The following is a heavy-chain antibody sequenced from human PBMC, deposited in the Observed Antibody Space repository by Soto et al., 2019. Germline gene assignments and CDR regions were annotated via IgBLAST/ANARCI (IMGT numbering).Heavy chain of an antibody. CDR2: ISYDGSNK. J-gene: IGHJ6*02. Sequence: QVQLVESGGGVVQPGRSLRLSCAASGFTFSSYAMHWVRQAPGKGLEWVAVISYDGSNKYYADSVKGRFTISRDNSKNKLYLQRTSLRADDTAVYYCARNLTTVTTYYYCGMDVWGQGTTVTVSS. V-gene: IGHV3-30-3*01. CDR3: ARNLTTVTTYYYCGMDV. D-gene: IGHD4-17*01. CDR1: GFTFSSYA.